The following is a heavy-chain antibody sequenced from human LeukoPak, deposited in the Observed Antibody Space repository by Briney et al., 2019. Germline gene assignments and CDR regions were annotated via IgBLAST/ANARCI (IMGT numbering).Heavy chain of an antibody. D-gene: IGHD3-22*01. CDR1: GFTFDDYA. V-gene: IGHV3-9*01. Sequence: GRSLRLSCAASGFTFDDYAMHWVRQAPGRGLEWVSHISWNSGSITYADSVKGRFTISRDNAKNSLYLQMNSLRAEDTAVYYCARDREVDYYDSSGYLSPLDYWGQGTLVTVSS. J-gene: IGHJ4*02. CDR2: ISWNSGSI. CDR3: ARDREVDYYDSSGYLSPLDY.